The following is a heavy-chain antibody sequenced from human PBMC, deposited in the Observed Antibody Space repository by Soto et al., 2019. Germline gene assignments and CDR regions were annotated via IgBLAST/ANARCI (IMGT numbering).Heavy chain of an antibody. CDR3: ARTLRPTYCSTNSCYYYNWFDP. Sequence: PGESLKISCKGSGYSFTSYWIGWVRQMPGKGLEWMGIIYPGDSDTRYSPSFQGQVTISADKSISTAYLQWSSLKASDTAMYYCARTLRPTYCSTNSCYYYNWFDPWGQGTLVTVSS. V-gene: IGHV5-51*01. CDR1: GYSFTSYW. D-gene: IGHD2-2*01. CDR2: IYPGDSDT. J-gene: IGHJ5*02.